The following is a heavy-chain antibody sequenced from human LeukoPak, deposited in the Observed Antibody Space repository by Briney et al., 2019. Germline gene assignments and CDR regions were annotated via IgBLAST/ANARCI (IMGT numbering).Heavy chain of an antibody. V-gene: IGHV3-7*01. Sequence: GGSLRLSCAASGFTFSNYWMSWVRQAPGKGLEWVGNINQDGRAKYYVDSVKGRFTISRDNAKNSVYLQMNSLRDEDTAVYHCASSHDSSGNDWGQGTLVTVSS. CDR2: INQDGRAK. J-gene: IGHJ4*02. CDR1: GFTFSNYW. D-gene: IGHD3-22*01. CDR3: ASSHDSSGND.